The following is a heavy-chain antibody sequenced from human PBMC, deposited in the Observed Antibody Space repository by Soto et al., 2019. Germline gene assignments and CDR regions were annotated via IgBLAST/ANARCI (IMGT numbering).Heavy chain of an antibody. CDR2: IKSKTDGGTT. CDR3: TTDTSVSYYPASDAFYI. Sequence: EVQLVESGGGLVKPGGSLRLSCAASGFTFSNAWMNWVRQAPGKGLEWVGRIKSKTDGGTTDYAAPVKGRFTISRDDSKNTLYLQMNSLKAEDTAMYYCTTDTSVSYYPASDAFYIWGQGTMVTVSS. D-gene: IGHD1-26*01. CDR1: GFTFSNAW. J-gene: IGHJ3*02. V-gene: IGHV3-15*07.